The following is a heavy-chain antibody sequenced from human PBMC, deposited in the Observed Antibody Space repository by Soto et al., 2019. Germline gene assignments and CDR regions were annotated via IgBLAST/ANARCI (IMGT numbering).Heavy chain of an antibody. Sequence: PSETLSLTCAVYGGSFSSYYWSWIRQPPGKGLEWIGEINHRGNTKHNPSLKRRVTMSVDTSKNHFSLNLNSVTAADTAVYFCARKLGDFYYYGMDIWGQGTTVTVSS. CDR2: INHRGNT. CDR1: GGSFSSYY. D-gene: IGHD3-10*01. CDR3: ARKLGDFYYYGMDI. J-gene: IGHJ6*02. V-gene: IGHV4-34*01.